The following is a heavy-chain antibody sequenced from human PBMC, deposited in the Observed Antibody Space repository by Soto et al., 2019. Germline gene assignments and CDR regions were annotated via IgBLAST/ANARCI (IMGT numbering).Heavy chain of an antibody. Sequence: EVQLVESGGGLVQPGGSLRLSCAASGFTFSDSWMDWVRQAPGKGPEWVANIKHDGSEKNYVVSVKGRFTVSRDNAKNSLYLQRNCLRAEDAAVYYCASLGRHGWGQGSTVTVSS. CDR2: IKHDGSEK. J-gene: IGHJ6*02. CDR3: ASLGRHG. V-gene: IGHV3-7*01. CDR1: GFTFSDSW. D-gene: IGHD3-16*01.